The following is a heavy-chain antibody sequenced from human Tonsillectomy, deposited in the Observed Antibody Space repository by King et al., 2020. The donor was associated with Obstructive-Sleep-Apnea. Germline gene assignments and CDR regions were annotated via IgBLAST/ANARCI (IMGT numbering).Heavy chain of an antibody. Sequence: VQLVESWGGLVQPGGSLRLSCAASGFTVRNYAMSWVRQAPWKGREWVSAINTGGGTTYYAEPGKGRFTISSDNSKNTLYLQMNSLRAEDTAVYYCAKRVDTAMVFDYWGQGTLVTVSS. CDR2: INTGGGTT. CDR3: AKRVDTAMVFDY. D-gene: IGHD5-18*01. CDR1: GFTVRNYA. V-gene: IGHV3-23*04. J-gene: IGHJ4*02.